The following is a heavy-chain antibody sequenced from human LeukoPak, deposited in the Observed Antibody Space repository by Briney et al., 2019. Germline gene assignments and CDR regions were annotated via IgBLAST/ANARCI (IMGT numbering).Heavy chain of an antibody. D-gene: IGHD3-10*01. CDR1: GYTLTELS. J-gene: IGHJ6*04. CDR3: ATLMFRGVIGDNYFGMDV. V-gene: IGHV1-24*01. CDR2: FDPEDGER. Sequence: ASVKVSCKASGYTLTELSMHWVRQAPGKGLEWMGGFDPEDGERIYAQKFQGRLTMTEDTSTDTAYMELSSLRSEDTAVYYCATLMFRGVIGDNYFGMDVWGKGTTVTVSS.